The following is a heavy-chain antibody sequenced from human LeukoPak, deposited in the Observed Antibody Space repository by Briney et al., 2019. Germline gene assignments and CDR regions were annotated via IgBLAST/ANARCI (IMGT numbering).Heavy chain of an antibody. CDR3: ARRNYMDI. CDR1: GFTFRSYA. Sequence: PGRSLRLPCAASGFTFRSYAMLWVPHAPGKGLEWVLAISGRGGSTYYADSVRGRFTIYRDNSKHTLHLQVNTVRAEHTRVYYCARRNYMDISGKRTTVTVSS. CDR2: ISGRGGST. J-gene: IGHJ6*03. V-gene: IGHV3-23*01.